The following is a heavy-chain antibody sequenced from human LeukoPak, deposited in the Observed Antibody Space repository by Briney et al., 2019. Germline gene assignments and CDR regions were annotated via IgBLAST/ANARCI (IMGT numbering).Heavy chain of an antibody. Sequence: GGSLRLSCAASGFTFSNAWMSWVRQAPGKGLEWVGRINSKTDGGTPDYAAPVKGRFTISRDDSKNTPYLQMNSLKTEDTAVYYCTGVSRSSWYDYWGQGTLVTVSS. J-gene: IGHJ4*02. CDR3: TGVSRSSWYDY. V-gene: IGHV3-15*01. D-gene: IGHD6-13*01. CDR1: GFTFSNAW. CDR2: INSKTDGGTP.